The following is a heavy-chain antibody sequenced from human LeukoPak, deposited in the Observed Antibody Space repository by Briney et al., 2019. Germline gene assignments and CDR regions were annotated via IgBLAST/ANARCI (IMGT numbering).Heavy chain of an antibody. D-gene: IGHD6-13*01. J-gene: IGHJ1*01. CDR3: AKIAGYSSSWFSVAEYFQH. CDR1: GFTFSSYA. CDR2: ISGSGGST. V-gene: IGHV3-23*01. Sequence: GGSLRLSCAASGFTFSSYAMYWVRQAPGKGLEWVSGISGSGGSTYYADSVKGRSTISRDNSKNTLYLQMNSLRAEDTAVYYCAKIAGYSSSWFSVAEYFQHWGQGTLVTVSS.